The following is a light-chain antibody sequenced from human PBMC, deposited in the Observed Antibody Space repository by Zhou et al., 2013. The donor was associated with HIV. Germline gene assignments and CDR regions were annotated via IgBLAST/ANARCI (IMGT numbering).Light chain of an antibody. Sequence: EIVLTQSPATLSLSPGERATLSCRASQSVSSNLAWYQQKPGQAPRLLIYDASNRATGVPARFSGSGSGTDFTLTITSLQSEDVAVYYCQQYNRWPPLTFGGGTQVEIK. J-gene: IGKJ4*01. V-gene: IGKV3-11*01. CDR2: DAS. CDR1: QSVSSN. CDR3: QQYNRWPPLT.